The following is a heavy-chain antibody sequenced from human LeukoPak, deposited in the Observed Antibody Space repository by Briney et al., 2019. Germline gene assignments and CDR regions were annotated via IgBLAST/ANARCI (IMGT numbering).Heavy chain of an antibody. CDR1: GGSISSSSYY. Sequence: PSETLSLTCTVSGGSISSSSYYWGWIRQPPGKGLEWIGSIYYSGSTYYNPSLKSRVTISVDTSKNQFSLKLSSVTAADTAVYYCARRVYYYYMDAWGKGTTVTVSS. CDR3: ARRVYYYYMDA. J-gene: IGHJ6*03. V-gene: IGHV4-39*07. CDR2: IYYSGST.